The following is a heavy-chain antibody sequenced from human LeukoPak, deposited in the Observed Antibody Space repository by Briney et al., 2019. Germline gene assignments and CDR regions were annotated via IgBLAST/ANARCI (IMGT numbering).Heavy chain of an antibody. V-gene: IGHV3-66*02. CDR1: GFTVSSNY. D-gene: IGHD6-13*01. J-gene: IGHJ4*02. CDR3: ARGGPYSSSRFDY. CDR2: IYSGGST. Sequence: PGGSLRLSCAASGFTVSSNYMSWVRQAPGKGLEWVSVIYSGGSTYYADSVKGRFTISRDNSKNTLYLQMNSLRAEDTAVYYCARGGPYSSSRFDYWGQGTLVTVSS.